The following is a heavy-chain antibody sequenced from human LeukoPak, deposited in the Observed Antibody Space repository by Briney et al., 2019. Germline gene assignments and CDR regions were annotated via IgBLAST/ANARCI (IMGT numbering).Heavy chain of an antibody. Sequence: GGSLRLSCAASGFTFSSYAMSWVRQAPGKGLEWVLAISGSGDTTYYAGSVKGRFTISRDNSKNTLYLQMNSLRAEDTAVYYRAKEGYGSTWNADFDFWGQGTLVTVSS. CDR2: ISGSGDTT. CDR3: AKEGYGSTWNADFDF. J-gene: IGHJ4*02. CDR1: GFTFSSYA. V-gene: IGHV3-23*01. D-gene: IGHD6-13*01.